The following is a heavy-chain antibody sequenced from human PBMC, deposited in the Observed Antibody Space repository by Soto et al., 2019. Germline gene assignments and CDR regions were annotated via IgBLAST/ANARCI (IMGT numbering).Heavy chain of an antibody. CDR3: AKDDYYYGMDV. V-gene: IGHV3-30*18. CDR1: GFTFSSYG. Sequence: GGSLRLSCAASGFTFSSYGMHWVRQAPGKGLEWVAVISYDGSNKYYADSVKGRFTNSRDNSKNTLYLQMNSLRAEDTAVYYCAKDDYYYGMDVWGQGTTVTVSS. CDR2: ISYDGSNK. J-gene: IGHJ6*02.